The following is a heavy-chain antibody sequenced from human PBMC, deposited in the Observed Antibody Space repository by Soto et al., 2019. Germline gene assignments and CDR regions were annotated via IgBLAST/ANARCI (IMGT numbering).Heavy chain of an antibody. Sequence: QLQLRESGSGLVKPSQTLSLTCAVSGGSISSGGYSWSWIRQPPGKGLEWIGYIYHSGSTYYNPSLKSRVTISVDRSKNQFSLKLSSVTAADTAVYYCARDLPPGYWGQGTLVTVSS. D-gene: IGHD1-1*01. J-gene: IGHJ4*02. CDR2: IYHSGST. CDR1: GGSISSGGYS. V-gene: IGHV4-30-2*01. CDR3: ARDLPPGY.